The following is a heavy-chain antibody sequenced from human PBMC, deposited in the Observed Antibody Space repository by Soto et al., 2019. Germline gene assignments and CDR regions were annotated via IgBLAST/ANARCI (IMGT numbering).Heavy chain of an antibody. V-gene: IGHV3-48*01. CDR1: GFTIRSYS. CDR2: ISSSSSTI. CDR3: ARDYSSYGPFDY. J-gene: IGHJ4*02. D-gene: IGHD5-18*01. Sequence: VPMRDCCAASGFTIRSYSMNWIRHAPGKGLEWVSYISSSSSTIYYADSVKGRFTISRDNAKNSLYLQMNSLRAEDTAVYYCARDYSSYGPFDYWGQGTLVTVSS.